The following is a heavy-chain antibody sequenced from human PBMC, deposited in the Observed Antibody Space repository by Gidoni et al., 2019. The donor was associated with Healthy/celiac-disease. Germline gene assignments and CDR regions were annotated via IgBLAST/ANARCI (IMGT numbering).Heavy chain of an antibody. V-gene: IGHV3-23*01. D-gene: IGHD3-22*01. Sequence: EVQLLESGGGLVTPGGSLRLSCAASGFTFSSYAMSWVRQAPGKGLEWVSAISGSGGSTYYADSVKGRFTISRDNSKNTLYLQMNSLRAEDTAVYYCANQLDYYDSSGYLDWYFDLWGRGTLVTVSS. CDR3: ANQLDYYDSSGYLDWYFDL. CDR1: GFTFSSYA. J-gene: IGHJ2*01. CDR2: ISGSGGST.